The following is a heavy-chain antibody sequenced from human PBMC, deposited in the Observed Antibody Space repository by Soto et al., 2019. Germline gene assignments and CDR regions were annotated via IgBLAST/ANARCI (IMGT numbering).Heavy chain of an antibody. D-gene: IGHD3-3*01. Sequence: QVQLVESGGGVVQPGRSLRLSCAASGFTFSNFGMHWVRQAPGKGLEWAAVVSYDGSSKHYADSVKGRFTISRDNSKNTVYLQMDSLRDEDTAVYYCAKPITIFRVSAYSGYSRGRGYLSASWGQGPLVTVSS. V-gene: IGHV3-30*18. J-gene: IGHJ5*02. CDR3: AKPITIFRVSAYSGYSRGRGYLSAS. CDR2: VSYDGSSK. CDR1: GFTFSNFG.